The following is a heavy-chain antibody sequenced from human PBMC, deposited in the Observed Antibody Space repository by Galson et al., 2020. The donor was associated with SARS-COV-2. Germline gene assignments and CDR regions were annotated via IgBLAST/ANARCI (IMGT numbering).Heavy chain of an antibody. V-gene: IGHV3-33*06. D-gene: IGHD6-13*01. J-gene: IGHJ4*02. CDR3: AKLGGGDAGSSWFRPEY. CDR2: IWFDGSKE. CDR1: GLTFSVYG. Sequence: GGSLRLSCAASGLTFSVYGMHWVRQAPGKGLEWVAMIWFDGSKEYYADSVKGRFSISRDNSKNTLYLQMHGLRVDDTAFCYCAKLGGGDAGSSWFRPEYWGQGGLVTVSS.